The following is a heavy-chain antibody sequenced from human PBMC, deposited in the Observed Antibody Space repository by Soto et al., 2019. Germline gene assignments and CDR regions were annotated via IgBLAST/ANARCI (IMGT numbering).Heavy chain of an antibody. CDR2: IYYGGST. V-gene: IGHV4-59*08. CDR1: GGSISPYY. D-gene: IGHD1-26*01. CDR3: ARRYGSAIDY. J-gene: IGHJ4*02. Sequence: SSETLSLTCTVSGGSISPYYWSWIRQPPGKGLEWVGYIYYGGSTSYNPSLKSRITISVDTSKNQFSLKLSSVTAADTAVYYCARRYGSAIDYWGQGTLVTVS.